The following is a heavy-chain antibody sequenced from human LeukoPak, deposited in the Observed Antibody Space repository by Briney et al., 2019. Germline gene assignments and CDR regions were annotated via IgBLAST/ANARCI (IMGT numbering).Heavy chain of an antibody. CDR2: IYYHENT. CDR1: GGSISSSSDY. CDR3: ARANYYYGSGSFDAFDI. J-gene: IGHJ3*02. V-gene: IGHV4-39*02. D-gene: IGHD3-10*01. Sequence: SETLSLTCTVSGGSISSSSDYWGWIRQAPGKGLEWIVSIYYHENTYYNSSLKSRITISVDTSKNHFSLKLSSVTAADTAVYYCARANYYYGSGSFDAFDIWGQGTMVTVSS.